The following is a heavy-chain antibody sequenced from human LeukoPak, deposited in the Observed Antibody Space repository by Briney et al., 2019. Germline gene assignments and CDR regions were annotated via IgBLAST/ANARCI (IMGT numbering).Heavy chain of an antibody. CDR3: ARLVGDFWTGYYVDY. V-gene: IGHV5-51*01. CDR2: IYTGDSET. D-gene: IGHD3/OR15-3a*01. J-gene: IGHJ4*02. Sequence: GESLKISCKGSGYDFTDYWIGWVRQMTGKGLEWMGIIYTGDSETRYSPSFQGQVTISADKSIRTAYLQWSSLKASDTAMYYCARLVGDFWTGYYVDYWGQGTLVTVSS. CDR1: GYDFTDYW.